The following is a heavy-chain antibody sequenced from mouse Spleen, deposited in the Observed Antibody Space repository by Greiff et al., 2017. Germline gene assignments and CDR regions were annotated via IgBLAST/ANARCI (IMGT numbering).Heavy chain of an antibody. Sequence: VQLQQSGPELVKPGASVKISCKASGYAFSSSWMNWVKQRPGKGLEWIGRIYPGDGDTNYNGKFKGKATLTADKSSSTAYMQLSSLTSEDSAVYFCAREGQLGPSAMDYWGQGTSVTVSS. V-gene: IGHV1-82*01. CDR2: IYPGDGDT. CDR3: AREGQLGPSAMDY. D-gene: IGHD3-1*01. CDR1: GYAFSSSW. J-gene: IGHJ4*01.